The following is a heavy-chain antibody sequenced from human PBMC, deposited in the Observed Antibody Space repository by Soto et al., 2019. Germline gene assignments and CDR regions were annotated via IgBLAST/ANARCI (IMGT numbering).Heavy chain of an antibody. Sequence: GGSLRLSCAASGFTFSSYAMHWVRQAPGKGLEWVAVISYDGSNKYYADSVKGRFTISRDNSNNTLYLQMNSLRAEDTAVYYCARSIQDSLAGLNWFDPWGQGTLVTVSS. J-gene: IGHJ5*02. CDR3: ARSIQDSLAGLNWFDP. D-gene: IGHD6-19*01. CDR2: ISYDGSNK. CDR1: GFTFSSYA. V-gene: IGHV3-30-3*01.